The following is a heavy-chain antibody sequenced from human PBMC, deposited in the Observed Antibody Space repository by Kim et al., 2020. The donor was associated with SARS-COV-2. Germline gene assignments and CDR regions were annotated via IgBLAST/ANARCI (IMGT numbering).Heavy chain of an antibody. CDR3: ASERRLDYFRYWFDP. J-gene: IGHJ5*02. CDR1: GGSISSGGYY. V-gene: IGHV4-31*03. CDR2: IYYSGST. Sequence: SETLSLTCTVSGGSISSGGYYWSWIRQHPGKGLEWIGYIYYSGSTYYNPSLKSRVTISVDTSKNQFSLKLSSVTAADTAVYYCASERRLDYFRYWFDPWGQGTLVTVSS. D-gene: IGHD2-21*01.